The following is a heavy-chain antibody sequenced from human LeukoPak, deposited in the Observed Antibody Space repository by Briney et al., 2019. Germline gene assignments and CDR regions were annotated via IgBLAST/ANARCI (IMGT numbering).Heavy chain of an antibody. CDR1: GFSFSDAW. CDR2: ISSGGSTI. CDR3: AKDRYSSSRNYYGMDV. J-gene: IGHJ6*02. D-gene: IGHD6-6*01. Sequence: GGSLRLSCAASGFSFSDAWMNWVRQAPGKGLEWVSYISSGGSTIYYTDSVKGRFTISRDNSKNTLYLQMNSLRAEDTAVYYCAKDRYSSSRNYYGMDVWGQGTTVTVSS. V-gene: IGHV3-11*01.